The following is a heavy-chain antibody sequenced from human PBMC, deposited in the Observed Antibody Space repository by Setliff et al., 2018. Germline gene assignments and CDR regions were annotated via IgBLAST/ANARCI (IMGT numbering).Heavy chain of an antibody. CDR1: GGSISSHY. D-gene: IGHD2-15*01. V-gene: IGHV4-59*11. CDR2: IYHSGNT. Sequence: SETLSLTCTVSGGSISSHYWSWIRQPPGKGLEWIGTIYHSGNTYYNPSLNSRLTISVDTSKNQFSLILSSVTAADTAVYYCASERESASRQTYFDSWGQGTLVTVSS. J-gene: IGHJ4*02. CDR3: ASERESASRQTYFDS.